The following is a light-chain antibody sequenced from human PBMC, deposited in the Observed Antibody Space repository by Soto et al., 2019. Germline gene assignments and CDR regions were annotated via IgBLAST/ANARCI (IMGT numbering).Light chain of an antibody. V-gene: IGKV1-39*01. CDR3: QQSYRTPYT. J-gene: IGKJ2*01. CDR1: QGIITY. Sequence: DIQMTQSPSSLSASVGDRVTITCRASQGIITYLIWYQQRQGKAPKLLIYAASNLVSGVPSRFSGSGSGTEFTLTISSLQPEDFATYYCQQSYRTPYTFGQGTKLETK. CDR2: AAS.